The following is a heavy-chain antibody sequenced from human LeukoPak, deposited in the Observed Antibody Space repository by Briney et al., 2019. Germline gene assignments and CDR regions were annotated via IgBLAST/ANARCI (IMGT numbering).Heavy chain of an antibody. CDR1: GFSFSSYW. CDR2: IKEDGGEK. Sequence: GGSLRLSCAASGFSFSSYWMSWVRQAPGKGLEWVANIKEDGGEKHYVDSVKGRFTISRDNSKNTLYLQMKSLRAEDTAVYYCARDYHGLDYWGQGTLVTVSS. CDR3: ARDYHGLDY. D-gene: IGHD2-2*01. J-gene: IGHJ4*02. V-gene: IGHV3-7*01.